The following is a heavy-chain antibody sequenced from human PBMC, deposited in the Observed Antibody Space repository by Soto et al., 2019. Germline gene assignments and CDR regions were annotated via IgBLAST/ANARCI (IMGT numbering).Heavy chain of an antibody. CDR2: INSDGSST. CDR1: GFTFSTYW. J-gene: IGHJ3*02. D-gene: IGHD2-15*01. Sequence: EVQLVESGGGLVQPGGSQRLSCAAPGFTFSTYWMHWVRQAPGKGLVWVSRINSDGSSTSYADSVKGRFTISRDNAKNTLYLQMNSLRAEDTAMYYCARVRCSGGSCRDAYDIWGQGTMVTVSS. CDR3: ARVRCSGGSCRDAYDI. V-gene: IGHV3-74*01.